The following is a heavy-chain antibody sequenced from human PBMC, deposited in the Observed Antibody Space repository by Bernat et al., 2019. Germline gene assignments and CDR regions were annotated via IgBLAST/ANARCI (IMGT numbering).Heavy chain of an antibody. Sequence: QVQLVESGGGVVQPGRSLRLSCAASGFTFSSYGMHWVRQAPGKGLEWVAVIWYDGSDKYYAGFVEGRFTISRDNSKNTLYLQMNSLRAEDTAVYYCAKDSRPSGYPYNWFDPWGQGTLVTVSS. CDR1: GFTFSSYG. J-gene: IGHJ5*02. CDR2: IWYDGSDK. CDR3: AKDSRPSGYPYNWFDP. V-gene: IGHV3-33*06. D-gene: IGHD3-3*01.